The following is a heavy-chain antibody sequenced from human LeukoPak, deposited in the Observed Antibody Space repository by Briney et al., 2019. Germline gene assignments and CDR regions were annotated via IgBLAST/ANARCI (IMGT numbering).Heavy chain of an antibody. CDR1: GFTFSAYA. J-gene: IGHJ1*01. CDR3: SRARTVSYYSTFEH. V-gene: IGHV3-30*04. D-gene: IGHD2/OR15-2a*01. CDR2: ISYDETNY. Sequence: GCPLRLSCTDSGFTFSAYAMHWVRQAPGTGLEWVAVISYDETNYYYSESVKGRFSISRDDSKNTLVLQMNSLTTEDTGVYYCSRARTVSYYSTFEHWGPGTLVSVSS.